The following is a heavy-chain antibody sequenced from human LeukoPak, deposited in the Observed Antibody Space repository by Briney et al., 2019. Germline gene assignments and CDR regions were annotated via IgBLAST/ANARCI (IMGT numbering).Heavy chain of an antibody. CDR2: INRSGNT. Sequence: SETLSHTCAVSGYSISSGYYWGWIRQPPGKGLEWIVDINRSGNTYYSPSLKSRVAISVDTSKNQFSLKLTSVTAADTAVYYCASRQHEPNSPFDMWGQGTKVTVSS. D-gene: IGHD1-14*01. CDR1: GYSISSGYY. CDR3: ASRQHEPNSPFDM. V-gene: IGHV4-38-2*01. J-gene: IGHJ3*02.